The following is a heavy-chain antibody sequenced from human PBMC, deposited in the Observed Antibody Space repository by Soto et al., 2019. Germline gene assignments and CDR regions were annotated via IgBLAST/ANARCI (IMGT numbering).Heavy chain of an antibody. CDR1: GFTFSRYW. CDR2: IKEDGSEK. D-gene: IGHD3-22*01. CDR3: ARAWSYYDNSGYSDY. Sequence: EVQLVESGGALVQPGGSLRLSCAASGFTFSRYWMSWVRQAPGKGLEWVANIKEDGSEKYYVDSVKGRFTISRDNAKYSVYLQMNCLRAEDTAVYYCARAWSYYDNSGYSDYWGQGTLVTVSS. J-gene: IGHJ4*02. V-gene: IGHV3-7*03.